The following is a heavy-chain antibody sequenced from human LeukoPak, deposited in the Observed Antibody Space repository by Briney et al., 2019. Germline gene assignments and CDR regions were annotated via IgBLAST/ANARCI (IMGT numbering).Heavy chain of an antibody. Sequence: GGSLRLSCAASGFTFTGYWMSWVRQAPGKGLEWVANVKPDGSEEYYVDSVKGRFTISRDNTKTSVYLQMNSLRAEDTAIYYCARTTTVTTPFDYWGQGTLVTVSS. J-gene: IGHJ4*02. CDR2: VKPDGSEE. CDR3: ARTTTVTTPFDY. D-gene: IGHD4-17*01. CDR1: GFTFTGYW. V-gene: IGHV3-7*01.